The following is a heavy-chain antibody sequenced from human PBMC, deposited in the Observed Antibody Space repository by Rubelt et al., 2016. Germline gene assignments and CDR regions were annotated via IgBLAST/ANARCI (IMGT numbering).Heavy chain of an antibody. CDR2: IYPRGST. Sequence: QVQLQESGPGLVKPSETLSLTCTVSGYSISSGYYWGWIRPPPGKVLEWIGSIYPRGSTYYNPSLKSRVTISVDTSKNQFSLKLSSVTAADTAVYYCARDHSSGWYLEGFFDYWGQGTLVTVSS. V-gene: IGHV4-38-2*02. J-gene: IGHJ4*02. CDR3: ARDHSSGWYLEGFFDY. CDR1: GYSISSGYY. D-gene: IGHD6-19*01.